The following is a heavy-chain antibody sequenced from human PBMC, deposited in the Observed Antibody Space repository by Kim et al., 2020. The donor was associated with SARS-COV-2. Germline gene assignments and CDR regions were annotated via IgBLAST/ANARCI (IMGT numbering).Heavy chain of an antibody. CDR2: ISGSGGST. Sequence: GGSLRLSCAASGFTFSSYAMSWVRQAPGKGLEWVSAISGSGGSTYYADSVKGRFTISRDNSKNTLYLQMNSLRAEDTAVYYCAKDSHGSGSYYTDYWGQGTLVTVSS. CDR1: GFTFSSYA. CDR3: AKDSHGSGSYYTDY. D-gene: IGHD3-10*01. V-gene: IGHV3-23*01. J-gene: IGHJ4*02.